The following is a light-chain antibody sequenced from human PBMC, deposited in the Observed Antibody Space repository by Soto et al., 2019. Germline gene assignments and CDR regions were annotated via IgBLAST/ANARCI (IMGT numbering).Light chain of an antibody. CDR1: QSVLYSSNNKNY. CDR3: QQYESTPPT. CDR2: WAS. Sequence: DIVMTQSPDSLAVSLGERATINCKSSQSVLYSSNNKNYLAWYQQRPGQPPKLLIYWASTRESGVADRFSGSGSRTDFTLTITSLQAEDVAVYYCQQYESTPPTFGQGTKFEIK. J-gene: IGKJ2*01. V-gene: IGKV4-1*01.